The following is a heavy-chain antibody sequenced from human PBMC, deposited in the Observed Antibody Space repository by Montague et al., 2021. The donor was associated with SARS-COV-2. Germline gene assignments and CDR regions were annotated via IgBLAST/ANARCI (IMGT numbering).Heavy chain of an antibody. Sequence: SLRLSCAASGFTFNKYSMNWVRQAPGKGLEWVSSISTSSLYIYYTDSVKGRFTVARANAKNSVFLEMNSLRVEDTAVYYCARAHSGSYSVGGDAIDLWGRGTLVTVSS. CDR2: ISTSSLYI. J-gene: IGHJ3*01. CDR1: GFTFNKYS. V-gene: IGHV3-21*01. CDR3: ARAHSGSYSVGGDAIDL. D-gene: IGHD5/OR15-5a*01.